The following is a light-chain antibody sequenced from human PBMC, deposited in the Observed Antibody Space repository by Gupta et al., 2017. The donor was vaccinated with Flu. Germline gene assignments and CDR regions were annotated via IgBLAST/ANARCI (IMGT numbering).Light chain of an antibody. CDR3: QQYDSTPHT. J-gene: IGKJ2*01. CDR2: WAS. V-gene: IGKV4-1*01. CDR1: LTGLDSHNNKNY. Sequence: IVMTQSPHSLPVPPAVTATIKCKASLTGLDSHNNKNYLAWYQQKPGQPPKLLIYWASTRESGVPDRFSGSGSGTDFTLTISSLQAEDVAVYYCQQYDSTPHTFGDGTKVEIK.